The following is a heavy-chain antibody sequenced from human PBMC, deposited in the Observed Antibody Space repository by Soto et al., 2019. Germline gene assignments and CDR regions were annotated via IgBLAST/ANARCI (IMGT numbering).Heavy chain of an antibody. V-gene: IGHV1-18*01. CDR2: ISAYSGKA. J-gene: IGHJ4*02. Sequence: APVKVSCKACVYALTIYGSRWVRQAPGQGLEGMGWISAYSGKANYAQKLQGRVTMTTDTSTRTAYMELRSLRSDDTAVYYCARDNSGDFWSGYSQYYFDYWGQGTLVTVSS. CDR3: ARDNSGDFWSGYSQYYFDY. D-gene: IGHD3-3*01. CDR1: VYALTIYG.